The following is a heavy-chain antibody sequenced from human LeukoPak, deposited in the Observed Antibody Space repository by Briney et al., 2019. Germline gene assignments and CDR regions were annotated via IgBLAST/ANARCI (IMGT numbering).Heavy chain of an antibody. J-gene: IGHJ4*02. CDR3: ARGYSSSWFRGLSFDY. D-gene: IGHD6-13*01. CDR2: TYYRSKWYN. Sequence: SQTLSLTCAISGDSVSSNSAAWNWIRQSSSRGLEWLGRTYYRSKWYNDYAVSVKSRITINPDTSKNQFSLQLNSVTPEDTAVYYCARGYSSSWFRGLSFDYWGQGTLVTVSS. CDR1: GDSVSSNSAA. V-gene: IGHV6-1*01.